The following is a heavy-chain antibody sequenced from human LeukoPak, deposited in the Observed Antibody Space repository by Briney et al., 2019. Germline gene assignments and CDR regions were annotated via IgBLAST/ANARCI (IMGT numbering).Heavy chain of an antibody. V-gene: IGHV3-48*04. CDR1: GFTFGSYS. CDR3: ARVPDQVAAYYFDY. D-gene: IGHD5-12*01. J-gene: IGHJ4*02. CDR2: ISSSSSTI. Sequence: GGSLRLSCAASGFTFGSYSMNWVRQAPGKGLEWVSYISSSSSTIYYADSVKGRFTISRDNAKNSLYLQMNSLRAEDTAVYYCARVPDQVAAYYFDYWGQGTLVTVSS.